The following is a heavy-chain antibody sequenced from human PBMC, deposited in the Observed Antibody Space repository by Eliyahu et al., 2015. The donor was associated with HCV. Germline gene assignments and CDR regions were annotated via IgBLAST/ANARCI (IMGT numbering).Heavy chain of an antibody. D-gene: IGHD6-13*01. CDR1: GFTFSSYS. J-gene: IGHJ4*02. V-gene: IGHV3-21*01. Sequence: EVHLVESGGGLVKPGGSLXLSCAASGFTFSSYSMNWVRQAPGKGLEWVSSISSSSSYIYYADSVEGRFTISRDNAKNSLYLQMNSLRAEDTAVYYCARALSSSWYYFDYWGQGTLVTVS. CDR2: ISSSSSYI. CDR3: ARALSSSWYYFDY.